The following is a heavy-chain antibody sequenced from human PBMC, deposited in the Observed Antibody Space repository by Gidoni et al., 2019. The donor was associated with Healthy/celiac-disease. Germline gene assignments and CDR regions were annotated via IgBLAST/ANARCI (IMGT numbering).Heavy chain of an antibody. CDR2: ISGSGGST. J-gene: IGHJ6*02. CDR3: AKTAIVVVPAANLYYYYGMDV. V-gene: IGHV3-23*01. Sequence: EVQLLESGGGLVQPGGSLRLSCESSGFTFRSSALSWVRQAPGKGLELVSAISGSGGSTYYADSVKGRFTISRDNSKNTLYLQMNSLRAEDTAVYYCAKTAIVVVPAANLYYYYGMDVWGQGTTVTVSS. D-gene: IGHD2-2*01. CDR1: GFTFRSSA.